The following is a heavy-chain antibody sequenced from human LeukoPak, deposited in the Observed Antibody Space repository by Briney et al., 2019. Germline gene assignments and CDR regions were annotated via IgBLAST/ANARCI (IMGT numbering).Heavy chain of an antibody. Sequence: SETLPLTCAVYGGSFSGYYWSWIRQPPGKGLEWIGEINHSGSTNYNPSLKSRVTISVDTSKNQFSLKLSSVTAADTAVYYCARYGDYAEGFDPWGQGTLVTVSS. CDR2: INHSGST. J-gene: IGHJ5*02. D-gene: IGHD4-17*01. CDR1: GGSFSGYY. V-gene: IGHV4-34*01. CDR3: ARYGDYAEGFDP.